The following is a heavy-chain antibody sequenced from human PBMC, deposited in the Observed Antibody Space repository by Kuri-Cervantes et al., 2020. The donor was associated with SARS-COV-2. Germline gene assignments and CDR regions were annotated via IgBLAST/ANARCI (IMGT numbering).Heavy chain of an antibody. D-gene: IGHD6-25*01. J-gene: IGHJ4*02. CDR1: GGSISSSSYY. CDR2: IYSSGSA. V-gene: IGHV4-61*02. Sequence: SETLSLTCTVSGGSISSSSYYWGWIRQPAGKGLEWIGRIYSSGSANYNPSLKGRVTMSVDSSKNQFSLKLSSVTAADTAVYYCARATSRPTIAAAGYFDSWGQGILVTVSS. CDR3: ARATSRPTIAAAGYFDS.